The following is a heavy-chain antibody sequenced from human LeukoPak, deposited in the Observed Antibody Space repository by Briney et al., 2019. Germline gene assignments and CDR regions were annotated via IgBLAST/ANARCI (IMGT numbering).Heavy chain of an antibody. CDR1: GFSVTNNY. Sequence: PGGSLRLSCAVSGFSVTNNYMSWVRQAPGKGLEWVSVFYVGGATYYAASVKGRFTISRDNSENTLYLQMKSLRAEDTAVYYCARGDGYNFLDYWGQGILVTVSS. D-gene: IGHD5-24*01. V-gene: IGHV3-53*01. J-gene: IGHJ4*02. CDR2: FYVGGAT. CDR3: ARGDGYNFLDY.